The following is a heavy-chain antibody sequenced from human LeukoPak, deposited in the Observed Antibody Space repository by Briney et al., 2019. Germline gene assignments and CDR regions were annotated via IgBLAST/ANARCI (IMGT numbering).Heavy chain of an antibody. CDR1: GGSFSGYY. Sequence: SETLSLTCAVYGGSFSGYYWSWIRQPPGKGLEWIGEINHSGSTNNNPSLKSRVTISVDTSKNQFSPKLSSVTAADTAVYYCARLGGGAVAGTTAHDCWGLGTLVTVSS. J-gene: IGHJ4*02. CDR3: ARLGGGAVAGTTAHDC. CDR2: INHSGST. D-gene: IGHD6-19*01. V-gene: IGHV4-34*01.